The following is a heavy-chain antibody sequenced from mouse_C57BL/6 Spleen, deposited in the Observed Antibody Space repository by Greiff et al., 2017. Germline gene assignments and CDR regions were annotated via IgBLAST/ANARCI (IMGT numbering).Heavy chain of an antibody. CDR3: ARYGGSSYAMDY. CDR2: INPGSGGT. J-gene: IGHJ4*01. CDR1: GYAFTNYL. V-gene: IGHV1-54*01. Sequence: QVQLQQSGAELVRPGTSVKVSCKASGYAFTNYLIEWVKQRPGQGLEWIGVINPGSGGTNYNEKFKGKATLTADKSSSTAYMQLSSLTSEDSAVYFCARYGGSSYAMDYWGQGTSVTVSS. D-gene: IGHD1-1*01.